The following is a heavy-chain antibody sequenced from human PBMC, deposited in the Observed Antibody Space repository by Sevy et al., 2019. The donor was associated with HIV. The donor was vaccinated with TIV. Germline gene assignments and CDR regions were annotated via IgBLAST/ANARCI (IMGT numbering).Heavy chain of an antibody. CDR3: AEDKSDYGGAYFDS. J-gene: IGHJ4*02. Sequence: SETLSLTCAVSGYSIRSAYQWGWIRQPPGKGLEWIGSIYPRGSAFYNPSLKSRVTISVDMSKNQFSLNLRSVTAADTALYYCAEDKSDYGGAYFDSWGPGTLVTVSS. CDR1: GYSIRSAYQ. CDR2: IYPRGSA. V-gene: IGHV4-38-2*01. D-gene: IGHD4-17*01.